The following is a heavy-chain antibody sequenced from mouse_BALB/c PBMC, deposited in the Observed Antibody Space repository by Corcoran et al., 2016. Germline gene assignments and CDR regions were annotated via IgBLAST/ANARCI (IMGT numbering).Heavy chain of an antibody. CDR1: GYTFTSYV. J-gene: IGHJ3*01. D-gene: IGHD1-1*01. Sequence: EVQLQQSGPELVKPGASVKMSCKASGYTFTSYVMHWVKQKPGQGLEWIGYINPYNDGTKYNEKFKGKATLTSDKSSSTAYMELSSLTSEDSAVYYCARNPHYYGSRGFAYWGQGTLVTVSA. CDR3: ARNPHYYGSRGFAY. V-gene: IGHV1S136*01. CDR2: INPYNDGT.